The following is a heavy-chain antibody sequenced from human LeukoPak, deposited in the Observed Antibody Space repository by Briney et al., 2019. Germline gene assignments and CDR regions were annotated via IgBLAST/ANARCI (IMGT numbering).Heavy chain of an antibody. D-gene: IGHD3-16*02. Sequence: GGSLRLSCAASGFTFSSYSMNWVRQAPGKGLEWVSSISSSSSYIYYADSVKGRFTISRDNAKNSLYLQMNSLRAEDTAVYYCARDPSPHTYYDYVWGSYRLYFDYWGQGTLVTVRS. CDR3: ARDPSPHTYYDYVWGSYRLYFDY. V-gene: IGHV3-21*01. J-gene: IGHJ4*02. CDR2: ISSSSSYI. CDR1: GFTFSSYS.